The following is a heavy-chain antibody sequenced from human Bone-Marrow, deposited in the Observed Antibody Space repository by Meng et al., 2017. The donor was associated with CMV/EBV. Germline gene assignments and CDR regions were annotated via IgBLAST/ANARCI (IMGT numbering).Heavy chain of an antibody. D-gene: IGHD3-3*01. CDR1: GFTFSEAS. CDR3: ATRVPLEWLLLFGMDV. J-gene: IGHJ6*01. V-gene: IGHV3-15*04. Sequence: GGALRLSCAASGFTFSEASMSWVRQAPGKGLEWVGRIESETDGGTTDYATPVKGRFTISRDDSKNGMYLQMNSLKPEDTAVYYCATRVPLEWLLLFGMDVWGQGTTVTVDS. CDR2: IESETDGGTT.